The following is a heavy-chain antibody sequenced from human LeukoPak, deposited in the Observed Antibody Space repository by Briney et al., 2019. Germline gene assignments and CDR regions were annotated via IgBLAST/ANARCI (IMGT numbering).Heavy chain of an antibody. V-gene: IGHV3-7*05. J-gene: IGHJ4*02. D-gene: IGHD3-22*01. CDR1: GFTVSSNF. CDR2: IKQDGSDM. Sequence: GGSLRLSCAASGFTVSSNFMSWVREAPGKGLEWVANIKQDGSDMYYVDSVKGRFTISRDNAKNSLYLQMNSLRAEDTAVYYCARVGQMIVEDFWGQGTLVTVSS. CDR3: ARVGQMIVEDF.